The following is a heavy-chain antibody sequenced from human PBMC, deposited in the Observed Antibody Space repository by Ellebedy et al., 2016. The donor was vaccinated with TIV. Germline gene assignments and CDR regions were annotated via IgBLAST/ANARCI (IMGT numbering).Heavy chain of an antibody. J-gene: IGHJ6*03. V-gene: IGHV3-23*01. CDR2: ISGSGGST. CDR3: ARGEAVTPHYYYYHMDV. D-gene: IGHD4-11*01. Sequence: GESLKISXAASGFTFSSYAMSWVRQAPGKGLEWVSAISGSGGSTYYADSVKGRFTISRDNSKNTLYLQMNSLRAEDTAVYYCARGEAVTPHYYYYHMDVWGKGTTVTVSS. CDR1: GFTFSSYA.